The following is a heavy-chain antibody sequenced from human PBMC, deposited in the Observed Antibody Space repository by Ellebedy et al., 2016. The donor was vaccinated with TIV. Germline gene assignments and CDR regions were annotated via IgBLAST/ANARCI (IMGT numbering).Heavy chain of an antibody. CDR2: IIPILGIA. D-gene: IGHD3-22*01. Sequence: AASVKVSCKASGGTFSSYAISWVRQAPGQGLEWRGRIIPILGIANYAQKFQGSVTITADKSTSTAYMELSSLRSEDTAVYYCARVPPYYYDSSGYYGAFDYWGQGTLVTVSS. CDR3: ARVPPYYYDSSGYYGAFDY. V-gene: IGHV1-69*04. CDR1: GGTFSSYA. J-gene: IGHJ4*02.